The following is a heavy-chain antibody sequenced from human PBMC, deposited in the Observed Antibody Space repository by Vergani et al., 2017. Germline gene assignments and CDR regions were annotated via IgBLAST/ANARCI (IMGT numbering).Heavy chain of an antibody. CDR2: IGYDGRIK. Sequence: HVQLVESGGGVVQPGTSLRLSCVVSGFALNRHAMYWVRQAPGKGLEWVAFIGYDGRIKYNVDSVKGRFTISRDTSKKTLSLQMRSLRADDTAVYYCAKXGRENSDYGYFDYWGQGTLVTVSS. CDR3: AKXGRENSDYGYFDY. D-gene: IGHD4-17*01. CDR1: GFALNRHA. J-gene: IGHJ4*02. V-gene: IGHV3-30*18.